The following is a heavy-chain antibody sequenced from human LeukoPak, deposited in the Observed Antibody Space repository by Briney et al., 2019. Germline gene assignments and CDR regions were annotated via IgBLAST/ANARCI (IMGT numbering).Heavy chain of an antibody. J-gene: IGHJ6*03. D-gene: IGHD1-26*01. CDR1: GGSISSYY. CDR3: ARDFTDSGSSLVYYYYYYMDV. Sequence: SETLSLTCTVSGGSISSYYWSWIRQPAGKGLEWIGRIYTSGSTNYNPSLKSRVTMSVDTSKNQFSLKLSSVTAADTAVYYCARDFTDSGSSLVYYYYYYMDVWGKGTTVTVSS. V-gene: IGHV4-4*07. CDR2: IYTSGST.